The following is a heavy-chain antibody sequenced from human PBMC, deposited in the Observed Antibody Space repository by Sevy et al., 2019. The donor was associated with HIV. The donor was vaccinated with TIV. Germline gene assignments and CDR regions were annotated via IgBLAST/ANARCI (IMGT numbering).Heavy chain of an antibody. Sequence: GGSLRLSCAASGFTFSNYDMNWVRQAPGKGVEWVSYISSDSSRIYYADSVKGRITISRDNAKNSLYVQMNRLRAEDTAVYYCAREGGYTDQGMHVWGQGTTVTVSS. V-gene: IGHV3-48*01. CDR2: ISSDSSRI. J-gene: IGHJ6*02. D-gene: IGHD5-12*01. CDR1: GFTFSNYD. CDR3: AREGGYTDQGMHV.